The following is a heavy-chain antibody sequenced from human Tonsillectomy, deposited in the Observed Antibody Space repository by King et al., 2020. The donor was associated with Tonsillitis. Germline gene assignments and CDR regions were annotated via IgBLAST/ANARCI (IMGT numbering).Heavy chain of an antibody. J-gene: IGHJ6*02. CDR3: AKDSGDTPQVGHYGVDV. CDR1: GFTFSRYW. D-gene: IGHD1-26*01. Sequence: VQLVESGGGLVQPGGSLRLSCAASGFTFSRYWMTWVRQGPGKGLEWVANIRQDEGERYYVDSVEGRFTISRDNAKNSLFLQMNSRRVEDTAVYYCAKDSGDTPQVGHYGVDVWGRGTTVTVSS. CDR2: IRQDEGER. V-gene: IGHV3-7*01.